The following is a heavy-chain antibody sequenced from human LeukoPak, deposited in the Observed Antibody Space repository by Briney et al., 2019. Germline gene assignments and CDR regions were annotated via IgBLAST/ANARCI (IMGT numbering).Heavy chain of an antibody. Sequence: GGSLRLSCTASGLAIGRSWLSWVRQTPVKGLEWVSSVYNGGSTYYADSAKGRFTMSRDNSKNTLYLQMDSLRAEDTAVYYCARERIYHGSGGGLSEALLWYYYGMDVWGQGTTVTVSS. CDR2: VYNGGST. CDR1: GLAIGRSW. CDR3: ARERIYHGSGGGLSEALLWYYYGMDV. J-gene: IGHJ6*02. V-gene: IGHV3-53*01. D-gene: IGHD3-10*01.